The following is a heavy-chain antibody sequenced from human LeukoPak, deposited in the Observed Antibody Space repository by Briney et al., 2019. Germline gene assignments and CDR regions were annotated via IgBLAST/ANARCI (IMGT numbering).Heavy chain of an antibody. Sequence: PGGSLRLSCAASGFTFSSYSMNWVCQAPGKGLEWVSSISSSSSYIYYADSVKGRFTISRDNAKNSLYLQMNSLRAEDTAVYYCATLPYGYKPIDYWGQGTLVTVSS. CDR1: GFTFSSYS. CDR3: ATLPYGYKPIDY. CDR2: ISSSSSYI. D-gene: IGHD5-24*01. V-gene: IGHV3-21*01. J-gene: IGHJ4*02.